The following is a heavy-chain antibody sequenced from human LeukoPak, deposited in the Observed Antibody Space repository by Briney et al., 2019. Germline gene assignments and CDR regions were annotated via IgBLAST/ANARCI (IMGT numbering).Heavy chain of an antibody. D-gene: IGHD5-12*01. CDR3: VRETGWLFDF. J-gene: IGHJ4*02. V-gene: IGHV3-11*04. Sequence: PGGSLRLSCAATGFSFRDRYMSWIRQAPGKGMEWVAYISPNSDNIHYADSVKGRFTISRDNAKNSLFLQVNSLRAEDTAVYYCVRETGWLFDFWGQGTLVIVSS. CDR1: GFSFRDRY. CDR2: ISPNSDNI.